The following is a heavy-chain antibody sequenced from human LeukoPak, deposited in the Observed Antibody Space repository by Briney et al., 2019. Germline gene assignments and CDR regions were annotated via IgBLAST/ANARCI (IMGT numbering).Heavy chain of an antibody. V-gene: IGHV4-39*01. Sequence: SETLSLTCTVSGGSINSSSYYWGWIRQPPGKGLEWIGSIYYSGSTYYNPSLKSRVTISVDTSKNQFSLKLSSVTAADTAVYYCARAGGDYVVNWFDPWGQGTLVTVSS. CDR1: GGSINSSSYY. CDR2: IYYSGST. D-gene: IGHD4-17*01. CDR3: ARAGGDYVVNWFDP. J-gene: IGHJ5*02.